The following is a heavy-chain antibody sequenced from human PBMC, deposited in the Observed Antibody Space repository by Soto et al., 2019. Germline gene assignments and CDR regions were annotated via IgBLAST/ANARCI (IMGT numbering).Heavy chain of an antibody. V-gene: IGHV1-69*12. CDR3: ARGRIVLVPAAGVDYYYGMDV. CDR2: IIPIFGTA. CDR1: GGTFSSYA. J-gene: IGHJ6*02. D-gene: IGHD2-2*01. Sequence: QVQLVQSGAEVKKPGSSVKVSCKASGGTFSSYAISWVRQAPGQGLEWMGGIIPIFGTANYAQKFQGRVTSTADEYTSTAYVELSSLRYEDTAVYYCARGRIVLVPAAGVDYYYGMDVWGQGTAVTVSS.